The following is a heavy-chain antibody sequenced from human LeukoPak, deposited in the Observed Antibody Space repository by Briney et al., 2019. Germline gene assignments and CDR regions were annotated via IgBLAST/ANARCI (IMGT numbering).Heavy chain of an antibody. CDR1: GGSISSSSYY. V-gene: IGHV4-39*01. Sequence: PSETLSLTCTVSGGSISSSSYYWGWIRQPPGKGLEWIGSIYYSGSTYYNPSLKSRVTISVDTSKNQFSLKLSSVTATDTAVYYCASFTNPDYWGQGTLVTVSS. D-gene: IGHD2-8*01. J-gene: IGHJ4*02. CDR2: IYYSGST. CDR3: ASFTNPDY.